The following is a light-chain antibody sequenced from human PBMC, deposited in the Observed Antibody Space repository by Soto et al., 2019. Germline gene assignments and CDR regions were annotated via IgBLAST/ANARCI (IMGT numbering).Light chain of an antibody. CDR2: GAS. V-gene: IGKV3-15*01. CDR1: QSVSNN. CDR3: QQQSSWPRT. J-gene: IGKJ1*01. Sequence: EIVLTQSPVTLSVSPGERATLSCRASQSVSNNLAWYQQKPGQAPRLLIHGASTRATGIPARFSGSGSGTEFTLTISSLQPEDFAIYYCQQQSSWPRTFGQGTKVEIK.